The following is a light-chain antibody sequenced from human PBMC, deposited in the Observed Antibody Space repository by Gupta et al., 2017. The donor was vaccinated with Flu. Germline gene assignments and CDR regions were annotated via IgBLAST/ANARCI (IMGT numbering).Light chain of an antibody. Sequence: DTQLTQSPATLSAAVGDTVTITCRASQSITDYLNWYQQKPGKAPKLLITGASQLKSGVPCRFSGGGSGTNFTLTISSLQPEDFATYYCQQTDNSPTTFGQGTRLQIK. CDR1: QSITDY. J-gene: IGKJ2*01. V-gene: IGKV1-39*01. CDR2: GAS. CDR3: QQTDNSPTT.